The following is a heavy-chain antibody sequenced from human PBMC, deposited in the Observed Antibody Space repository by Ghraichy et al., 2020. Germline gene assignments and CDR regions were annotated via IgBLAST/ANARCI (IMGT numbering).Heavy chain of an antibody. V-gene: IGHV3-48*02. J-gene: IGHJ4*02. CDR1: GFTFSSYN. D-gene: IGHD2-15*01. Sequence: ESLNISCAASGFTFSSYNMNWVHQAPGKGLEWVSYISSSSSTIYYADSVKGRFTISRDNAKNSLYLQMNSLRDEDTAVYYCARDGSFCSGGSCYHFPFDYWGQGTLVTVSS. CDR2: ISSSSSTI. CDR3: ARDGSFCSGGSCYHFPFDY.